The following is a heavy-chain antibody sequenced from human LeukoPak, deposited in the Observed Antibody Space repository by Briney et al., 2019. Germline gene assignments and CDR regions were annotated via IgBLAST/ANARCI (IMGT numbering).Heavy chain of an antibody. CDR3: AKEGTRITMVRGVRDHDY. J-gene: IGHJ4*02. CDR1: GFTFSSYA. V-gene: IGHV3-23*01. Sequence: GGSLRLSCAASGFTFSSYAMSWVRQAPGKGLEWVSAISGSGGSTYYADCVKGRFTLSRDNSKNTLYLQMNSLRAEDTAVYYCAKEGTRITMVRGVRDHDYWGQGTLVTVSS. CDR2: ISGSGGST. D-gene: IGHD3-10*01.